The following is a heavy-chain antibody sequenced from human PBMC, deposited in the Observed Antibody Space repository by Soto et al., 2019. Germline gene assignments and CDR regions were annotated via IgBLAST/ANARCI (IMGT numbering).Heavy chain of an antibody. Sequence: PPETLSLTCTVSGGSISSSSYYWGWIRQPPGTGLEWIGSIYYSGSTYYNPSLKSRVTISVDTSKNQFSLKLSSVTAADTAVYYCARTSIAARRSFYYGMDVWGQGTTVTVSS. CDR3: ARTSIAARRSFYYGMDV. D-gene: IGHD6-6*01. CDR2: IYYSGST. CDR1: GGSISSSSYY. V-gene: IGHV4-39*01. J-gene: IGHJ6*02.